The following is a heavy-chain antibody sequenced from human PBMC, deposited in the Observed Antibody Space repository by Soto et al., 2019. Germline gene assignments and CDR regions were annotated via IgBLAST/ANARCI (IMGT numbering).Heavy chain of an antibody. D-gene: IGHD3-16*02. CDR3: AHVPIMATFGRVIVVFDY. V-gene: IGHV2-5*02. CDR2: IYWDDDK. Sequence: QITLKESGPTLVKPTQTLTLTCTFSGISLSTSGVGVGWIRQPPGKALEWLALIYWDDDKRYSPSLKSRLTITKDTSKNQVVLTITNMDPVDTATYYCAHVPIMATFGRVIVVFDYWGQGTLVTVST. CDR1: GISLSTSGVG. J-gene: IGHJ4*02.